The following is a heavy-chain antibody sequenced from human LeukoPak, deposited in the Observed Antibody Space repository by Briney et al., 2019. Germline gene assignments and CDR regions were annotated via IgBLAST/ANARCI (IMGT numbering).Heavy chain of an antibody. Sequence: PSETLSLTCTVSGGSISSYYWSWIRQPPGKGLEWIGYIYYSGSTNYNPPLKSRVTISVDTSKNQFSLKLSSVTAADTAVYYCASSVVAGTQIDYWGQGTLVTVSS. CDR1: GGSISSYY. V-gene: IGHV4-59*01. CDR3: ASSVVAGTQIDY. D-gene: IGHD6-19*01. CDR2: IYYSGST. J-gene: IGHJ4*02.